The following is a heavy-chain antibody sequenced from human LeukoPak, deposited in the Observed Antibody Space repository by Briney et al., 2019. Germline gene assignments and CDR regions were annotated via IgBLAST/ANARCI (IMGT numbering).Heavy chain of an antibody. D-gene: IGHD6-13*01. CDR1: GFTFTNYD. CDR2: MNPINGNT. J-gene: IGHJ4*02. CDR3: ARVGIAAAGPNFDY. V-gene: IGHV1-8*01. Sequence: ASVKVSCKATGFTFTNYDINWVRQATGQGLEWMGWMNPINGNTSYAQKFQGRVTMTRDTSTSTVYMELSSLRSEDTAVYYCARVGIAAAGPNFDYWGQGTLVTVSS.